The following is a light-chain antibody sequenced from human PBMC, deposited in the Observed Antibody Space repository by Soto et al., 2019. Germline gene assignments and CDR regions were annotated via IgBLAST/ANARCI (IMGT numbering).Light chain of an antibody. Sequence: QSALTQPPSASGTPGQRVTISCSGSRSNVGSNFVSWYWQLPGTAPNLLIYRNAVRPSGVPSRFSGCKSGTTASLAISGLMSEDEADYYCAVWDGSLSGQVVFGGGTKLTVL. J-gene: IGLJ2*01. V-gene: IGLV1-47*01. CDR2: RNA. CDR1: RSNVGSNF. CDR3: AVWDGSLSGQVV.